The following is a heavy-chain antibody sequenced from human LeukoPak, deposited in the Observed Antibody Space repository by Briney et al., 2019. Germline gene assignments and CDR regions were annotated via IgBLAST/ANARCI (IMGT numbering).Heavy chain of an antibody. D-gene: IGHD1-14*01. CDR2: IYHSGST. Sequence: PSGTLSLTCTVSGGSISSGTYYWAWIRQPPGKGLEWIGTIYHSGSTYYNPSLKSRVTISVDTSKNQFSLNLTSLTAADTAVYYCARDRKYYYHMDVWGKGTTVTVSS. V-gene: IGHV4-39*07. J-gene: IGHJ6*03. CDR3: ARDRKYYYHMDV. CDR1: GGSISSGTYY.